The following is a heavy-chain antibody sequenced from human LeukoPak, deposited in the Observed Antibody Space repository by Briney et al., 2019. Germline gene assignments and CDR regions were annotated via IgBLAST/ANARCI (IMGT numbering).Heavy chain of an antibody. CDR1: GGTFSSYA. CDR3: AREGSLWFGELHHTRSNWFDP. Sequence: ASVKVSCKASGGTFSSYAISWVRQAPGQGLEWMGRIIPILGIANYAQKFQGRVTITADKSTSTAYMELSSLRSEDTAVYYCAREGSLWFGELHHTRSNWFDPWGQGTLVTVSS. J-gene: IGHJ5*02. D-gene: IGHD3-10*01. V-gene: IGHV1-69*04. CDR2: IIPILGIA.